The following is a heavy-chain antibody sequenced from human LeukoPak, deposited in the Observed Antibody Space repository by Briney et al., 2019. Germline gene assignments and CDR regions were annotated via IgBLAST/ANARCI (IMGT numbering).Heavy chain of an antibody. J-gene: IGHJ4*02. D-gene: IGHD1-26*01. CDR3: ASLGSIVGATDYFDY. CDR1: GGSISSSSYY. CDR2: IYYSGST. Sequence: SETLSLTCTVSGGSISSSSYYWGWIRQPPGKGLEWIGSIYYSGSTYYNPSLKSRVTISVDTSKNQFSLKLSSVTAADTAVYYCASLGSIVGATDYFDYWGQGTLVTVSS. V-gene: IGHV4-39*07.